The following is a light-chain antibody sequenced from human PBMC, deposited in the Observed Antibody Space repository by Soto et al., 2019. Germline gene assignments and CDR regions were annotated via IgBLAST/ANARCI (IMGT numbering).Light chain of an antibody. CDR2: DVS. V-gene: IGLV2-14*01. J-gene: IGLJ2*01. CDR1: SSDVGGYNY. Sequence: QSALTQPASVSGSPVQSITISCTGTSSDVGGYNYVSWYQQHPGKAPKLMIYDVSNRPSGVSNRFSGSKSGNTASLTISGLQAEDEADYYCSSYTSSSTLYVVFGGGTELTV. CDR3: SSYTSSSTLYVV.